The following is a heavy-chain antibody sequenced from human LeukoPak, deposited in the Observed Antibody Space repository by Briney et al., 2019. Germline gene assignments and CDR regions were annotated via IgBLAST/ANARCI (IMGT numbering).Heavy chain of an antibody. CDR3: ARDYYMGIGDQ. J-gene: IGHJ5*02. V-gene: IGHV3-74*01. Sequence: GGSLRLSCEASGFTFSNHWMHWVRQAPGKGLVWVSVISKDGSTSIYADSVRGRLTISRDNAKNTLYLQMNSLRVEDTSVYYCARDYYMGIGDQWGQGTRVTVSS. D-gene: IGHD3-22*01. CDR1: GFTFSNHW. CDR2: ISKDGSTS.